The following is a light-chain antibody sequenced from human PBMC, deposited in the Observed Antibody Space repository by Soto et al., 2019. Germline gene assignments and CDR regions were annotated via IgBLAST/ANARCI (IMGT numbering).Light chain of an antibody. CDR2: DAS. J-gene: IGKJ2*01. CDR3: QQSYITPPT. V-gene: IGKV1-39*01. Sequence: DIQMTQSLSSLSASVGDRVTITCRASQSISSYLNWYQQKPGKATKILIYALIYDASSLQSGVPSKFNASGSGTALTLTISSLQPEDFATYYCQQSYITPPTFGQGTQLEIK. CDR1: QSISSY.